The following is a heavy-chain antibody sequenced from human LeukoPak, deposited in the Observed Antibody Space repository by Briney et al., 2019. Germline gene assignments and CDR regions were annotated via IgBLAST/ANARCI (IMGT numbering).Heavy chain of an antibody. D-gene: IGHD3-22*01. CDR3: ARHLTSDDSSGYQAPDYCYYGMDV. V-gene: IGHV1-69*13. CDR2: IIPIFGTA. J-gene: IGHJ6*02. Sequence: SVKVSCKASGGTFSSYAISWVRQAPGQGLEWMGGIIPIFGTANYAQKFQGRVTITADESTSTAYMELSSLRSEDTAVYYCARHLTSDDSSGYQAPDYCYYGMDVWGQGTTVTVSS. CDR1: GGTFSSYA.